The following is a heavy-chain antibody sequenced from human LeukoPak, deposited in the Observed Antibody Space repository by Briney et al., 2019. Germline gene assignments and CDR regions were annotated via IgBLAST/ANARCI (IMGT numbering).Heavy chain of an antibody. CDR3: ARVPTYFDRVWGISETQEFDY. CDR2: MNPNSGNR. J-gene: IGHJ4*02. V-gene: IGHV1-8*01. CDR1: GYTFTNYD. Sequence: AASVRVSCKASGYTFTNYDINWVRQATGQALEWVGWMNPNSGNRGYAESFQGRVNMTMNTSVNTAYMELITLTSEDTAVYYCARVPTYFDRVWGISETQEFDYWGQGTLVTVSS. D-gene: IGHD3-16*01.